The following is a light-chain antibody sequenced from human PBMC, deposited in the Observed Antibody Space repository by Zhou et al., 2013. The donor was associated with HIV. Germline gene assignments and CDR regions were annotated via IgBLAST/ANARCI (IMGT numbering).Light chain of an antibody. CDR3: QQNNDRLD. CDR1: QSIGSN. V-gene: IGKV3-15*01. Sequence: EIVLTQPPATLSLFPGERATLSCRASQSIGSNLAWYQQRPGQAPRLLIYGASTRAAGIPARFSGSGSGTEFTLTISSMQSEDFAVYYCQQNNDRLDFGQGQAGDQT. CDR2: GAS. J-gene: IGKJ2*01.